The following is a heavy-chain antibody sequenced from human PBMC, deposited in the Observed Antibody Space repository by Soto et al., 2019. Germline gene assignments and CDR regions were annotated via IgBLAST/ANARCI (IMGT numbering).Heavy chain of an antibody. V-gene: IGHV4-31*03. CDR1: GGSISSGGYY. CDR2: IYYRGST. J-gene: IGHJ6*02. Sequence: QVQLQESGPGLVKPSQTLSLTCTVSGGSISSGGYYWSWRRQHPGKGLGWIGYIYYRGSTYYNPSLKRRVTITVDTSKNQYSLELSSVTAADAAGYCCARAHGSGWYGYDYYGMDVWGQGTTVTGSS. D-gene: IGHD6-19*01. CDR3: ARAHGSGWYGYDYYGMDV.